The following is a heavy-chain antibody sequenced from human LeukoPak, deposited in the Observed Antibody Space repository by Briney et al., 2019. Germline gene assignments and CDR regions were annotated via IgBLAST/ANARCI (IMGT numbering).Heavy chain of an antibody. CDR3: ARVALDCSITSCMLGWFDP. CDR1: GGSISSGSYY. CDR2: IYTSGST. D-gene: IGHD2-2*01. Sequence: PSETLSLTCTVSGGSISSGSYYWSWIRQPAGKGLEWIGRIYTSGSTNYNPSLKSRVTISVDTSKNQFSLKLSSVTAADTAVYYCARVALDCSITSCMLGWFDPWGQGTLVTVSS. J-gene: IGHJ5*02. V-gene: IGHV4-61*02.